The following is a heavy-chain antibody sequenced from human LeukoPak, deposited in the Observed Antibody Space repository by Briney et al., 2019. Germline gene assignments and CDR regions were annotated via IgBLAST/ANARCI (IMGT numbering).Heavy chain of an antibody. CDR3: ARSLTTLTYEGY. CDR2: INSGSTYT. D-gene: IGHD1-1*01. J-gene: IGHJ4*02. V-gene: IGHV3-21*01. CDR1: GFTFSSYM. Sequence: PGGSLRLSCAASGFTFSSYMMNWVRQAPGKGLEWVSSINSGSTYTYYTESVKGRFTVSRDNAKNSLFLQMNSLRAEDTAIYYCARSLTTLTYEGYWGQGTLFTVSS.